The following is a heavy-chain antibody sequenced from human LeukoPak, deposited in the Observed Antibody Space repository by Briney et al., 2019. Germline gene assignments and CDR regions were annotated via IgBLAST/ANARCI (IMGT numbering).Heavy chain of an antibody. CDR2: IYTSGST. CDR3: ARAALHYYDSSGRYNWFDP. CDR1: GGSISSYY. D-gene: IGHD3-22*01. V-gene: IGHV4-4*07. Sequence: SETLSLTCTVSGGSISSYYWSWIRQPPGKGLEWIERIYTSGSTNYNPSLKSRVTMSVDTSKNQFSLKLSSVTAADTAVYYCARAALHYYDSSGRYNWFDPWGQGTLVTVSS. J-gene: IGHJ5*02.